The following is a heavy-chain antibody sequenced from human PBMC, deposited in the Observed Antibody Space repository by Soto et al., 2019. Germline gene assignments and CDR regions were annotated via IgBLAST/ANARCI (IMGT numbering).Heavy chain of an antibody. J-gene: IGHJ4*02. CDR3: ARDRVYYYDNSGYYNFDY. V-gene: IGHV3-30-3*01. Sequence: QVHLVESGGGVVQPGRSLRVSCAASGFTFSNYAMHWVRQAPGKGLEWVAVVSYDGSKQFYADSVEGRFTISRDSSKSTLXLHMDNLRDEDTAVYYCARDRVYYYDNSGYYNFDYWGQGTLVTVSS. CDR1: GFTFSNYA. D-gene: IGHD3-22*01. CDR2: VSYDGSKQ.